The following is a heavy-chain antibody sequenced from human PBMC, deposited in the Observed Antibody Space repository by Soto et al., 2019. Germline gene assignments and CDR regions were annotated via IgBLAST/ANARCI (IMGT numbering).Heavy chain of an antibody. Sequence: EVQLLESGGGLVQPGGSLRLSCAASGFTFSSYAMSWVRQAPGKGQEWVSAISGSGGSTYYADSVKGRFTISRDNSKNTLYLQMNSLRAEDTAVYYCANRRGSSSWQPFDYWGQGTLVTVSS. D-gene: IGHD6-13*01. V-gene: IGHV3-23*01. CDR3: ANRRGSSSWQPFDY. CDR2: ISGSGGST. CDR1: GFTFSSYA. J-gene: IGHJ4*02.